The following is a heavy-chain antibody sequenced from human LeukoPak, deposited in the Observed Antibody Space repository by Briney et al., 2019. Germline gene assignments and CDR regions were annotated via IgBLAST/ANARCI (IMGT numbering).Heavy chain of an antibody. V-gene: IGHV3-30-3*01. CDR1: GYTFTSYY. CDR3: ARDGEQWLLYYFDY. J-gene: IGHJ4*02. CDR2: ISYDGSNK. D-gene: IGHD6-19*01. Sequence: SCKASGYTFTSYYMHWVRQAPGKGLEWVAVISYDGSNKYYADSVKGRFTISRDNSKNTLYLQMNSLRAEDTAVYYCARDGEQWLLYYFDYWGQGTLVTVSS.